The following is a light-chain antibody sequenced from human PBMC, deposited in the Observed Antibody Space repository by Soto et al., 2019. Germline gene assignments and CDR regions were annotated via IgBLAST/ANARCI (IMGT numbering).Light chain of an antibody. J-gene: IGKJ5*01. Sequence: EFVLTRSPGTLSLSPGERATLSCRASQSVSSYLAWYQQKPGQAPRLLIYGAFNRATGIPARFSGSGSGTDFTLTISSLEPEDSAIYYCQQRNIWPPVTFGQGTRLEIK. CDR2: GAF. CDR1: QSVSSY. CDR3: QQRNIWPPVT. V-gene: IGKV3-11*01.